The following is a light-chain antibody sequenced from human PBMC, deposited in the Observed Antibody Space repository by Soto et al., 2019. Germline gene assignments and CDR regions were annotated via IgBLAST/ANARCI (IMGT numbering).Light chain of an antibody. V-gene: IGLV2-14*01. CDR3: SSYTSSSTLGV. J-gene: IGLJ3*02. Sequence: QSALTQPASLSGSPGQSITISCTGTSSDGGGYNFVSWYQQHPGKAPKLMIYDVSNRPSGVSTRFSGSKSGNTASLTISGLQAEDEAEYYCSSYTSSSTLGVFGGGTKLTVL. CDR1: SSDGGGYNF. CDR2: DVS.